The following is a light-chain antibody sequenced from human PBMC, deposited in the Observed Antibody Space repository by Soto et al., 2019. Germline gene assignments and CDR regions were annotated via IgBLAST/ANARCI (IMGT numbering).Light chain of an antibody. J-gene: IGLJ3*02. CDR2: DTS. Sequence: QAVVTQEPSLTVSPGGTGTLTCGSSTGAVTSSHYPYWFQQKPGQAPRALIYDTSNQPSWTPARFSGSLLGGKPALILSGAQPEDEADSYCSLSYSDVRVFGGGTKLAVL. CDR1: TGAVTSSHY. V-gene: IGLV7-46*01. CDR3: SLSYSDVRV.